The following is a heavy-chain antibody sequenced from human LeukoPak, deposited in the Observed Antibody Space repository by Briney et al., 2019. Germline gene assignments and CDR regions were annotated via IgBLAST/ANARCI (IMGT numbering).Heavy chain of an antibody. CDR2: IWYDGSDK. CDR1: GFTFTSYA. Sequence: GRSLRLSCTASGFTFTSYAIHWVRQAPGKGLEWVAVIWYDGSDKYYADSVKGRFTISRDISKNTLYLQMNSLKAEDTVVYYCARDSYCSSGSCYYFDFWGQGALVAVSS. J-gene: IGHJ4*02. CDR3: ARDSYCSSGSCYYFDF. V-gene: IGHV3-33*01. D-gene: IGHD2-15*01.